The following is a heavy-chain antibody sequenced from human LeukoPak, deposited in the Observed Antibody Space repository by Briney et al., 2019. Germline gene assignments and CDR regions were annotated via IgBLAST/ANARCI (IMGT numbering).Heavy chain of an antibody. V-gene: IGHV1-3*01. J-gene: IGHJ4*02. Sequence: ASVKVSCKASGYTFISYAMHWVRQAPGQRLAWMGWINAGNGNTKYLQKFQGRVTITWDTSASTAYMELSSLRSEDTAVYYCARSRGVPAAAFDYWGQGTLVTVSS. D-gene: IGHD2-2*01. CDR2: INAGNGNT. CDR3: ARSRGVPAAAFDY. CDR1: GYTFISYA.